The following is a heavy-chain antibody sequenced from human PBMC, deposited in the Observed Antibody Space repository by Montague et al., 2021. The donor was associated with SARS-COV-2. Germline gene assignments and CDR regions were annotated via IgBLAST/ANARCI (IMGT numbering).Heavy chain of an antibody. V-gene: IGHV4-34*01. J-gene: IGHJ6*03. Sequence: SETLSLICAVHGGSFSGYYWNWIRQPPGKGLEWIGEINHGGSTNYNPSLKSRVTISADTSKNQFSLKLTSVAAADTAVYYCARLGEGVVPAPILGVGPYYSYYYMDVWGKGTTVTVSS. CDR1: GGSFSGYY. CDR2: INHGGST. D-gene: IGHD2-2*02. CDR3: ARLGEGVVPAPILGVGPYYSYYYMDV.